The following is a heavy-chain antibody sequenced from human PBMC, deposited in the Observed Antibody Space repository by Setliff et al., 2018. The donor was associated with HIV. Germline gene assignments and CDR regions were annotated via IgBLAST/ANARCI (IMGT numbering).Heavy chain of an antibody. J-gene: IGHJ3*02. Sequence: ASVKVSCKASGGIFSTYSISWVRQAPGQGLEWMGGIITVLGISNYAQRFQGRVTITADESTSTVYMELSSLRSEDTAIYYCAKDTVSGSYYRRAFDIWGQGTRVTV. CDR2: IITVLGIS. V-gene: IGHV1-69*10. CDR3: AKDTVSGSYYRRAFDI. CDR1: GGIFSTYS. D-gene: IGHD1-26*01.